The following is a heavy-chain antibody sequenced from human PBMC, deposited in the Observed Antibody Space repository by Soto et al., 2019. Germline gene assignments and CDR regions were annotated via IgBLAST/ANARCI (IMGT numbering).Heavy chain of an antibody. V-gene: IGHV1-8*02. CDR3: ARERSYGMDV. Sequence: ASVKVSCKASGYTFTSYSITWVRQAPGQGLEWMGWMNPNSGNTVYAQKFQGRVTMTRNTSVSTAYMELSSLRSEDTAVYYCARERSYGMDVWGQGTTVTVSS. J-gene: IGHJ6*02. D-gene: IGHD3-16*01. CDR1: GYTFTSYS. CDR2: MNPNSGNT.